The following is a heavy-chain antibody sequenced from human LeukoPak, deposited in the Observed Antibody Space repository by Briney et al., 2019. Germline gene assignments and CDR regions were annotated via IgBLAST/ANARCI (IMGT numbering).Heavy chain of an antibody. CDR3: ARDPLRIAARPSYYYYMDV. D-gene: IGHD6-6*01. CDR1: GYTFTSYG. V-gene: IGHV1-18*01. CDR2: TSAYNGNT. Sequence: GASVKVSCKASGYTFTSYGISWVRQAPGQGLEWMGWTSAYNGNTNYAQKLQGRVTMTTDTSTSTAYMELRSLRSDDTAVYYCARDPLRIAARPSYYYYMDVWGKGTTVTVSS. J-gene: IGHJ6*03.